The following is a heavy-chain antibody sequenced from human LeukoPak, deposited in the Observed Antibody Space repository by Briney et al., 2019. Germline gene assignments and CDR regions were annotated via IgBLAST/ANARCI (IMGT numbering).Heavy chain of an antibody. J-gene: IGHJ3*02. V-gene: IGHV4-61*02. Sequence: YPSETLSLTCTVSGGSISSGSYYWSWIRQPAGKGLEWIGRIYTSGSTNYNPSLKSRVTISVDTSKNQFSLKLSSVTAADTAVYYCASRYYDILTGYMGDAFDIWGQGTMVTVSS. CDR3: ASRYYDILTGYMGDAFDI. CDR2: IYTSGST. CDR1: GGSISSGSYY. D-gene: IGHD3-9*01.